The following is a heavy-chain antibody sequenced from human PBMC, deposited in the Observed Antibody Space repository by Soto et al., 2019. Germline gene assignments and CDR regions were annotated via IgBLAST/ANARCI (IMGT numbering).Heavy chain of an antibody. Sequence: GESLKISCKGSGYSFTSYWIGWVRQMPGKGLEWMGILCPGDSDTRYSPSFQGQVTISADKSISTAYLQWSSLKASDTDMYYCARGDDHVFQYYYYGMEVWGQGTTVTVSS. CDR3: ARGDDHVFQYYYYGMEV. J-gene: IGHJ6*02. V-gene: IGHV5-51*01. D-gene: IGHD3-10*01. CDR2: LCPGDSDT. CDR1: GYSFTSYW.